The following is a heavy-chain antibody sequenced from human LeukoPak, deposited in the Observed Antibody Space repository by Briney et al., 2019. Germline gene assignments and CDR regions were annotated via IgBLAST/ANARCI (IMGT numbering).Heavy chain of an antibody. CDR1: GFTFSSYA. D-gene: IGHD2-15*01. CDR2: ISGSGGST. J-gene: IGHJ5*02. CDR3: AKDRLGYCSGGSCSNNWFDP. Sequence: PGGSLRLSCAASGFTFSSYAMSWVRQAPGKGLEWVSAISGSGGSTYYADSVKGRFTISRDNSKNTLYLQMNSLRAEDTAVYYCAKDRLGYCSGGSCSNNWFDPWGQGTLVTVSS. V-gene: IGHV3-23*01.